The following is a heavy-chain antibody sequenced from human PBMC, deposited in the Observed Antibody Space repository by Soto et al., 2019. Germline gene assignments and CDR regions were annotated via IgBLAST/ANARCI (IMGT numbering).Heavy chain of an antibody. J-gene: IGHJ4*02. CDR2: IYPGDSDT. V-gene: IGHV5-51*01. CDR3: ARREYCGGDCYSGLGY. D-gene: IGHD2-21*02. CDR1: GYSFTSYW. Sequence: SLKISCKGSGYSFTSYWIGWVRQMPGKGLEWMGIIYPGDSDTRYSPSFQGQVTISADKSISTAYLQWSSLKASDTAMYYCARREYCGGDCYSGLGYWGQGTLVTVSS.